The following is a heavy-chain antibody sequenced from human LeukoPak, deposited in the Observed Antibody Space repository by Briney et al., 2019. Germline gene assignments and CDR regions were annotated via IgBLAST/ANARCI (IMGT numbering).Heavy chain of an antibody. CDR1: GYTFTSYG. V-gene: IGHV1-18*01. D-gene: IGHD5-18*01. Sequence: GASVKVSCKASGYTFTSYGISWVRQAPGQGLEWMGWISAYNGNTNYAQKLQGRVTMTTDTSTSTAYMELRSLRSDDTAVYYCARDSGRGAYSYVPGEAPFDYWGQGTLVTVSS. CDR3: ARDSGRGAYSYVPGEAPFDY. J-gene: IGHJ4*02. CDR2: ISAYNGNT.